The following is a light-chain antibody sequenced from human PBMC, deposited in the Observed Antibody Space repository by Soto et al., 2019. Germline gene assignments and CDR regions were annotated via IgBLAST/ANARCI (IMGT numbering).Light chain of an antibody. J-gene: IGLJ1*01. CDR2: GVK. Sequence: LTQPASVSGSPGQSITISCTGSGRDIGAYNYVSWYQQHPGKAPKLIIYGVKNRPSGVSNRFSASRSAFTASLTISGLQAEDEADYYCSSYTTSYFYVFGPGTKVTVL. V-gene: IGLV2-14*01. CDR1: GRDIGAYNY. CDR3: SSYTTSYFYV.